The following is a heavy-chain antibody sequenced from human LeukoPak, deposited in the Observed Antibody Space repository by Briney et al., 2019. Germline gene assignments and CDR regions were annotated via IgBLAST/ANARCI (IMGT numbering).Heavy chain of an antibody. V-gene: IGHV4-59*01. Sequence: SETLSLTCTVSGGSISSYYWSWIRQPPGKGLEWIGYIYFSGSTNYNPSLKSRVTISVDTSKNQFSLKLSSVTAADTAVYYCARYRTSGSYLFDYWGQGTLVTVSS. D-gene: IGHD1-26*01. CDR2: IYFSGST. J-gene: IGHJ4*02. CDR1: GGSISSYY. CDR3: ARYRTSGSYLFDY.